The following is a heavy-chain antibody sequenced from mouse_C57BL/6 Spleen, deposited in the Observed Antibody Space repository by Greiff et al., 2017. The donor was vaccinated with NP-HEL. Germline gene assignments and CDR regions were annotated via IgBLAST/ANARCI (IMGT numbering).Heavy chain of an antibody. D-gene: IGHD1-1*01. CDR2: IYPGSGST. CDR1: GYTFTSYW. CDR3: ARLEGYYYGPMDY. V-gene: IGHV1-55*01. Sequence: VQLQQPGAELVKPGASVKMSCKASGYTFTSYWITWVKQRPGQGLEWIGDIYPGSGSTNYNEKFKSKATLTVDTSSSTAYMQLSSLTSEDSAVYYCARLEGYYYGPMDYWGQGTSVTVSS. J-gene: IGHJ4*01.